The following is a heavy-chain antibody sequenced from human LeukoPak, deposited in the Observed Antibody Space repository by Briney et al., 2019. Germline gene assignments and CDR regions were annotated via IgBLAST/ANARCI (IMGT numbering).Heavy chain of an antibody. CDR3: ATGRFNYYDSSGPYFDY. J-gene: IGHJ4*02. CDR2: IYYSGST. D-gene: IGHD3-22*01. V-gene: IGHV4-30-4*01. Sequence: SQTLSLTCTVSGGSISSGDYYWSWIRQPPGKGLEWIGYIYYSGSTYYNPSLKSRVTISVDTSKNQFSLKLSSVTAADTAVYYCATGRFNYYDSSGPYFDYWGQGTLVTVSS. CDR1: GGSISSGDYY.